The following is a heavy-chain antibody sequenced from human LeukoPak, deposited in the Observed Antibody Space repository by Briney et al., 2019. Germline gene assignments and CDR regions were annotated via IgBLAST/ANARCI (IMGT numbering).Heavy chain of an antibody. CDR1: GFTFSDYY. CDR3: ARDLGSPHYDILTGYTYGMDV. J-gene: IGHJ6*02. V-gene: IGHV3-11*01. D-gene: IGHD3-9*01. CDR2: ISSSGSTI. Sequence: PGGSLRLSCAASGFTFSDYYMSWIRQAPGKGLEWVSYISSSGSTIYYADSVKGRFTISRDNAKNSLYLQMNSLRAEDTAVDYCARDLGSPHYDILTGYTYGMDVWGQGTTVTVSS.